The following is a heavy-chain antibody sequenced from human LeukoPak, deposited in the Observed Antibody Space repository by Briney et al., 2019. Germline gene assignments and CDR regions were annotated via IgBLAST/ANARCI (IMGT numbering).Heavy chain of an antibody. Sequence: SVKVSCKASGGTFTSYAISWVRHTPGQGLEWMGGIIPIFGTTNYAQKFQGRVTITADESTSTVYMELSSLRSEDTAVYYCAREGRGYYFDDWGQGTLVTVSS. CDR2: IIPIFGTT. CDR3: AREGRGYYFDD. V-gene: IGHV1-69*13. CDR1: GGTFTSYA. J-gene: IGHJ4*02. D-gene: IGHD3-22*01.